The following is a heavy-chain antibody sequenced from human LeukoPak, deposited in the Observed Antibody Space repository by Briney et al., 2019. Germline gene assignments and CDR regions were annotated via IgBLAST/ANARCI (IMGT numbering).Heavy chain of an antibody. D-gene: IGHD3-22*01. J-gene: IGHJ4*02. CDR2: IRSDGSNK. Sequence: GGSLRLSCAGSGFSFSSYGMHSVRQAPGKGLEWMAVIRSDGSNKYYADSVKGRFTISRDNSKNTLYLQMNSLRAEDTAVYYCAKDSNYYDSSGYYSGFDYWGQGTLVTVSS. CDR3: AKDSNYYDSSGYYSGFDY. V-gene: IGHV3-30*02. CDR1: GFSFSSYG.